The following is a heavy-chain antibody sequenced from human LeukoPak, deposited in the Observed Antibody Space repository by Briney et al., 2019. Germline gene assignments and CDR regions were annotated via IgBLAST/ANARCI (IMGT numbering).Heavy chain of an antibody. CDR3: ARDYGSGSYFDY. J-gene: IGHJ4*02. CDR1: GGSINIYY. CDR2: IYTSGST. Sequence: SETLSLTCTVSGGSINIYYWSWIRKPAGKGLEWIGRIYTSGSTNYNPSLKSRVTMSVDTSKNQFSLKLSSVTAADTAVYYCARDYGSGSYFDYWGQGTLVTVSS. D-gene: IGHD3-10*01. V-gene: IGHV4-4*07.